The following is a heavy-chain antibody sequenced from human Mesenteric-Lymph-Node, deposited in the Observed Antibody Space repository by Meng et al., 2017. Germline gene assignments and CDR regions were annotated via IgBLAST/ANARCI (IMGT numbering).Heavy chain of an antibody. CDR1: GFTYSSYN. D-gene: IGHD3-3*01. Sequence: GESLKISCAASGFTYSSYNMIWVRQAPGKGLEWVSYISSSSYIYYADSIKGRFTISRDNAKNTLYLKMNSLRAEETAVYYCSRREGTMDNGFDPWGQGTLVTVSS. CDR3: SRREGTMDNGFDP. V-gene: IGHV3-21*01. CDR2: ISSSSYI. J-gene: IGHJ5*02.